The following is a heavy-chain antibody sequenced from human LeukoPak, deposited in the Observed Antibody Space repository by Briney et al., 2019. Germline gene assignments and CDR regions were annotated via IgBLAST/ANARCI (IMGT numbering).Heavy chain of an antibody. J-gene: IGHJ5*02. Sequence: GGSLRLSCAASGFTVSSNYMSWVRQAPGKGLEWVSVICSGGSTYYADSVKGRFTISRDNSKNTLYLQMNNLRAEGTAVYYCARDQVTMVRGVIIRRWFDPWGQGTLVTVSS. CDR2: ICSGGST. CDR1: GFTVSSNY. D-gene: IGHD3-10*01. CDR3: ARDQVTMVRGVIIRRWFDP. V-gene: IGHV3-66*01.